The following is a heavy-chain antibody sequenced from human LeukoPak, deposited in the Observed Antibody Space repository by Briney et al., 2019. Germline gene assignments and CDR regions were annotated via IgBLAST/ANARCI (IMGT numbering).Heavy chain of an antibody. J-gene: IGHJ3*02. D-gene: IGHD3-22*01. CDR2: KSKTDGGTT. Sequence: KSKTDGGTTDYAAPVKGRFTISRDDSKNTLYLQMNSLKTEDTAVYYCTTDRYYYDSSGAAAFDIWGQGTMVTVSS. V-gene: IGHV3-15*01. CDR3: TTDRYYYDSSGAAAFDI.